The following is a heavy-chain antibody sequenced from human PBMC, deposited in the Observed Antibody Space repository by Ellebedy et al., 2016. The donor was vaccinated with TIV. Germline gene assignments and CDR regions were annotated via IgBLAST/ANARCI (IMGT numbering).Heavy chain of an antibody. CDR1: GYTFTNYA. CDR2: INAGNGNT. Sequence: ASVKVSCKASGYTFTNYAIHWVRQAPGQRLEWMGWINAGNGNTKYSQKFQGRVTITRDTSASTAYMELSSLRSEDTAVYYCARDVQLIYSYGPDHFDYWGQGTLVTVSS. CDR3: ARDVQLIYSYGPDHFDY. J-gene: IGHJ4*02. D-gene: IGHD5-18*01. V-gene: IGHV1-3*01.